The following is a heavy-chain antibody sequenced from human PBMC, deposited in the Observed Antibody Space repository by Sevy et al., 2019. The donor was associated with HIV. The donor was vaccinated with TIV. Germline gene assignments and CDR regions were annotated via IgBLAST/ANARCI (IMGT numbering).Heavy chain of an antibody. Sequence: GGSLRLSCVASGFTFSNSVMSWVRQAPGKGLQWVSFIRGSGDGIFYADSAKGRFTISRDNSKNTLYLQMNALRVEDTAVYYCVKRKLLRDYFYYMDVWGKGTTVTVSS. CDR1: GFTFSNSV. V-gene: IGHV3-23*01. CDR3: VKRKLLRDYFYYMDV. J-gene: IGHJ6*03. CDR2: IRGSGDGI.